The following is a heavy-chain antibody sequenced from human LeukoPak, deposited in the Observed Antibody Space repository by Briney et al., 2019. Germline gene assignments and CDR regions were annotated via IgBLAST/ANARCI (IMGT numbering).Heavy chain of an antibody. CDR2: IYYSGST. D-gene: IGHD4-17*01. J-gene: IGHJ4*02. CDR1: GGSISSGDYY. CDR3: ARTDNYGDYYFDY. Sequence: PSQTLSLTCTVSGGSISSGDYYWSWIRQPPGKGLEWIGYIYYSGSTYYNPSLKSRVTISVDTSKNQFSLKLSSVTAADTAVYYCARTDNYGDYYFDYWGQGTLVTVS. V-gene: IGHV4-30-4*08.